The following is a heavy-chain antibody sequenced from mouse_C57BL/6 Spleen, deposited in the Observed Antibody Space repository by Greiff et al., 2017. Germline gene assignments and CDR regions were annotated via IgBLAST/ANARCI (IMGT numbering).Heavy chain of an antibody. J-gene: IGHJ4*01. D-gene: IGHD2-2*01. CDR2: ISNLAYSI. CDR3: ARQGGYDKAMDY. V-gene: IGHV5-15*01. Sequence: EVMLVESGGGLVQPGGSLKLSCAASGFTFSDYGMAWVRQAPRKGPEWVAFISNLAYSIYYADTVTGRFTISRENAKNTLYLEMSSRRSEDTAMYYCARQGGYDKAMDYWGQGTSVTVSS. CDR1: GFTFSDYG.